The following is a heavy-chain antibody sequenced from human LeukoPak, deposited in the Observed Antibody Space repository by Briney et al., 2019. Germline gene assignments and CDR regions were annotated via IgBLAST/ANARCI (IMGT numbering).Heavy chain of an antibody. CDR2: INWNGGST. CDR1: GFTFDDYG. D-gene: IGHD1-26*01. J-gene: IGHJ3*02. CDR3: ARLIVGATSDAFDI. Sequence: GGSLRLSCAASGFTFDDYGMSWVRQAPGKGLEWVTGINWNGGSTGYADSVKGRFTISRDNAKNTLYLQMNSLRAEDTALYYCARLIVGATSDAFDIWGRGTMVTVSS. V-gene: IGHV3-20*04.